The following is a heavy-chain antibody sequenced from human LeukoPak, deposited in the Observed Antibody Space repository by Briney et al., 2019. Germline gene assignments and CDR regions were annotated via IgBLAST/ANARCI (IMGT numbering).Heavy chain of an antibody. J-gene: IGHJ4*02. Sequence: SQTLSLTCTVSGGSISSGSYYWSWIRQPAGKGLEWIGRIYTSGSTNYNPSPKSRVTISVDTSKNQFSLKLSSVTAADTAVYYCASYDFWSGYHDYWGQGTLVTVSS. D-gene: IGHD3-3*01. CDR3: ASYDFWSGYHDY. V-gene: IGHV4-61*02. CDR2: IYTSGST. CDR1: GGSISSGSYY.